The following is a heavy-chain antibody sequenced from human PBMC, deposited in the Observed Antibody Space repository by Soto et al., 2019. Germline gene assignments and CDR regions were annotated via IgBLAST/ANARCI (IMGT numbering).Heavy chain of an antibody. CDR2: ISGSGDST. CDR3: AKDRRTGYTYVEEDY. CDR1: GFTFSNYA. J-gene: IGHJ4*02. Sequence: QLLESGGGLVQPGGSLRLSCAASGFTFSNYAMNWVRQAPGKGLEWVSTISGSGDSTYYADSVKGRFTITRDNAKNTLYVQMNSLRVEDPAVYYCAKDRRTGYTYVEEDYWGQGTLVIVSS. D-gene: IGHD5-18*01. V-gene: IGHV3-23*01.